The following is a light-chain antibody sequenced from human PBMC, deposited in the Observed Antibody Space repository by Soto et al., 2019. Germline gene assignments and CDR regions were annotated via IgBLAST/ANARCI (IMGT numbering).Light chain of an antibody. CDR2: GVS. Sequence: EIVLTQSPGILSLSPGEKATLSCRASQNIRSNYLAWYQQKPGQAPRLLIYGVSSRATGIPDRFSGSGSGTDFTLSISRLEPEDFAVYYCQQCTNSLRTFGQGTKVEIK. V-gene: IGKV3-20*01. CDR3: QQCTNSLRT. CDR1: QNIRSNY. J-gene: IGKJ1*01.